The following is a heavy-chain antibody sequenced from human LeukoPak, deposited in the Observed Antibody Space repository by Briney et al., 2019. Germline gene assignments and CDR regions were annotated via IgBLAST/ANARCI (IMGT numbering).Heavy chain of an antibody. Sequence: GGSLRLSCAASGFTFSSYAMHWVRQAPGKGLEWVAVISYEGSVKYYADSVKGRFTISRDNSKNTLYLRMNSLRPEDTAIYYCAKVGCSGGNCYAAFDIWGQGTMVTVSS. CDR3: AKVGCSGGNCYAAFDI. D-gene: IGHD2-15*01. V-gene: IGHV3-30*18. J-gene: IGHJ3*02. CDR1: GFTFSSYA. CDR2: ISYEGSVK.